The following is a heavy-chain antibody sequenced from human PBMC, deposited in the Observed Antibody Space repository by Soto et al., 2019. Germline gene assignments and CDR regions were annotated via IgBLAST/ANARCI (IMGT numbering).Heavy chain of an antibody. CDR3: ARDRFEAVAGFYYYYGMDV. CDR1: GYTFTGYY. J-gene: IGHJ6*02. Sequence: ASVKVSCKASGYTFTGYYMHWVRQAPGQGLEWMGWIKPNSGGTNYAQKFQGWVTMTRDKSISTAYMELSRLRSDDTAVYYCARDRFEAVAGFYYYYGMDVWGQGTTVTVSS. V-gene: IGHV1-2*04. CDR2: IKPNSGGT. D-gene: IGHD6-19*01.